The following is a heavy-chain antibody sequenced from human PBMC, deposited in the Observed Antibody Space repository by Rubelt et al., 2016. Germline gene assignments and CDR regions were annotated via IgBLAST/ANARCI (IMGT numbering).Heavy chain of an antibody. CDR2: IWYDGSNK. CDR3: AKPGTAIVQMGDFDS. V-gene: IGHV3-33*06. Sequence: KGLEWVAVIWYDGSNKYYADSVKGRFTISRDNSKNTLYLQMNSLRAEDTAVYYCAKPGTAIVQMGDFDSWGQGSLVTVSS. J-gene: IGHJ4*02. D-gene: IGHD5-18*01.